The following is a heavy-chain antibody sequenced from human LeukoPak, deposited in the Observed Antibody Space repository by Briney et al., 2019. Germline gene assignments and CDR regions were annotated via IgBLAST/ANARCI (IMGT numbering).Heavy chain of an antibody. CDR1: GRSISSGGYY. CDR2: IYYSGST. CDR3: ARNRRFALYYYYGMDV. V-gene: IGHV4-31*03. J-gene: IGHJ6*04. Sequence: SQTLSLTCTVSGRSISSGGYYWSWIRQHPGKGLEWIGYIYYSGSTYYNPSLKSRVTISVDTSKNQFSLKLSSVTAADTAVYYCARNRRFALYYYYGMDVWGKGTTVTVSS. D-gene: IGHD1-14*01.